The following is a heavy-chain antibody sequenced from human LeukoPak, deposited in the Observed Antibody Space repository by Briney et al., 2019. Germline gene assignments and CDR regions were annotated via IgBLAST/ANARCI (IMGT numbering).Heavy chain of an antibody. CDR2: ISAYNGNT. CDR1: GYTFTSYG. D-gene: IGHD3-10*01. CDR3: ARANILPGFGELTPTIDY. Sequence: ASVKVSCKASGYTFTSYGISWVRQAPGQGLEWMGWISAYNGNTNYAQKLQGRVTMTTDTSTSTDYMELRSLRSDDTAVYYCARANILPGFGELTPTIDYWGQGTLVTVSS. V-gene: IGHV1-18*04. J-gene: IGHJ4*02.